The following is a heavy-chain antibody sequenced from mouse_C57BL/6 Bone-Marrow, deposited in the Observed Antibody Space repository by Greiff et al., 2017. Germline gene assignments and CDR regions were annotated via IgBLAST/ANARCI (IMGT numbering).Heavy chain of an antibody. V-gene: IGHV1-77*01. CDR3: AIMYYDGSSYFDV. Sequence: QVKLQQSGAELVKPGASVKISCKASGYTFTDYYINWVKQRPGQGLEWIGKIGPGSGSTYYNEKFKGKATLTADKSTSTAYMQRRRLTSEDSAVYFCAIMYYDGSSYFDVWGTGTTVTVSS. CDR2: IGPGSGST. D-gene: IGHD1-1*01. CDR1: GYTFTDYY. J-gene: IGHJ1*03.